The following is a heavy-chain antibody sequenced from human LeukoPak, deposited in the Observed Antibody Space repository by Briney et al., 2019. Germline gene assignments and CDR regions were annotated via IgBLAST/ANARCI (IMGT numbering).Heavy chain of an antibody. CDR1: GFTFSSYA. CDR3: ANPYPGMYSGGSSDDY. V-gene: IGHV3-23*01. Sequence: PGGSLRLSCPASGFTFSSYAMSWVRQAPGKGLEWVSAISGSGGSTYYADSVKGRFTISRDNSKNTLYLQMNSLRAEDTAVYYCANPYPGMYSGGSSDDYWGQGTLVTVSS. J-gene: IGHJ4*02. D-gene: IGHD2-15*01. CDR2: ISGSGGST.